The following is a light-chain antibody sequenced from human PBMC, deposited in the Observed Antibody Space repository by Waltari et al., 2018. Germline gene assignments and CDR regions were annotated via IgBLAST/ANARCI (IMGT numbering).Light chain of an antibody. J-gene: IGKJ4*01. CDR2: WAS. Sequence: DIVMTQSPDSLAVSLGARATINCKSSQSVLYSSNNRNYLTWYQQKPGQPPKLLIYWASIRESGVPDRVSGSGSGTDFTLTISSLQAEDVAVYYCQQYYTTPLAFGGGTKVEIK. CDR3: QQYYTTPLA. CDR1: QSVLYSSNNRNY. V-gene: IGKV4-1*01.